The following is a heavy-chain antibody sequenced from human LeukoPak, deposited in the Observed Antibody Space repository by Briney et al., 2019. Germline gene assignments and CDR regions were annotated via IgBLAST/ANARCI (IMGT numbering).Heavy chain of an antibody. D-gene: IGHD3-10*01. Sequence: PSETLSLTCTVSGGSISSSRYYWGWIRQPPGKGLEWIGSIYYSGSTYYNPSLKSRVTISVDTSKNQFSLKLSSVTAADTAVYYCARHAVYGSQKTFDYWGQGTLVTVSS. CDR2: IYYSGST. J-gene: IGHJ4*02. V-gene: IGHV4-39*01. CDR1: GGSISSSRYY. CDR3: ARHAVYGSQKTFDY.